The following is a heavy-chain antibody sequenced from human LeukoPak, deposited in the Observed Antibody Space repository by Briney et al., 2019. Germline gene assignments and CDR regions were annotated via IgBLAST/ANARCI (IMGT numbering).Heavy chain of an antibody. J-gene: IGHJ3*02. V-gene: IGHV4-34*01. CDR1: GGSFSGYH. CDR3: ARWSMDYDILTGLREDAFDI. CDR2: INHSGST. Sequence: SETLSLTCAVYGGSFSGYHWSWIRQPPGKGLEWIGEINHSGSTNYNPSLKSRVTISVDTSKNQFSLKLSSVTAADTAVYYCARWSMDYDILTGLREDAFDIWGQGTMVTVSS. D-gene: IGHD3-9*01.